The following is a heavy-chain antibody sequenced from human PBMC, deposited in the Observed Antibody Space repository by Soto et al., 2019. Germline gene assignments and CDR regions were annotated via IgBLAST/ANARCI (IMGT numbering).Heavy chain of an antibody. Sequence: EVQVLESGGGLVQPGGSLRLSCTASGFTFSTYAMSWVRQAPGEGLEWVSSISAGGDTTYYADSAKGRFTISRDNSKNTLWLQMSSVRAEDTALFYCAKGRLAYSSSPFDYWGQGTLVTVSS. CDR3: AKGRLAYSSSPFDY. CDR1: GFTFSTYA. D-gene: IGHD6-6*01. J-gene: IGHJ4*02. CDR2: ISAGGDTT. V-gene: IGHV3-23*01.